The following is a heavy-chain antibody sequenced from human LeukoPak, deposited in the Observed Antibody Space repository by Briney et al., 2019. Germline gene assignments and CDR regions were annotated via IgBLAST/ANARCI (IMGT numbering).Heavy chain of an antibody. CDR2: ISTYNGNT. CDR3: ARATTPEGLYSYGYYYYYYMDV. J-gene: IGHJ6*03. CDR1: GYTFTSYG. Sequence: ASVKVSCKASGYTFTSYGISWVRQAPGQGLEWLGWISTYNGNTHYAQKLQGRVTMTTDTSTTTAYMELSSLRSEDTAVYYCARATTPEGLYSYGYYYYYYMDVWGKGTTVTISS. V-gene: IGHV1-18*01. D-gene: IGHD5-18*01.